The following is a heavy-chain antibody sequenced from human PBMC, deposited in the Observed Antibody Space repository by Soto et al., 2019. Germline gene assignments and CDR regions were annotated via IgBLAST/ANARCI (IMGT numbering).Heavy chain of an antibody. CDR2: ISYDGSNK. CDR3: AREPLSGYYFDY. D-gene: IGHD3-22*01. J-gene: IGHJ4*02. CDR1: GFTFRSYA. Sequence: GGSLRLSCAASGFTFRSYAMHWVRQAPGKGLEWVAVISYDGSNKYYADSVKGRFTISRDNSKNTLYLQMNSLRAEDTAVYYCAREPLSGYYFDYWGQGTLVTVSS. V-gene: IGHV3-30*04.